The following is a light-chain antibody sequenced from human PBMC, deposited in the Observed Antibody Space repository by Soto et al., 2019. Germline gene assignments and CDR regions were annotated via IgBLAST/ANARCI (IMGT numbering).Light chain of an antibody. J-gene: IGKJ2*01. CDR3: QKYKYWPPDKNT. CDR2: GAS. Sequence: EIVMTQSPDTLSVSPGERATLSCRASQSVSTNLAWYQHKPGQAPRIVIYGASTRATGIPARFSGSGSGTDFTLPISSLQSEDFAVYYCQKYKYWPPDKNTFGRGTNLEIK. CDR1: QSVSTN. V-gene: IGKV3-15*01.